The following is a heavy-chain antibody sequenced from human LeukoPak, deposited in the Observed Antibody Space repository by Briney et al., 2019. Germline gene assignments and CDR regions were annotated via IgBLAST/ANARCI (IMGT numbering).Heavy chain of an antibody. CDR2: INQDGSDK. D-gene: IGHD5-24*01. V-gene: IGHV3-7*01. Sequence: GGSLRLSCAASGFTFSSYSMHWVRQAPGKGLECVANINQDGSDKYYVDSVKGRFTISRDNTKNSLYLQMNSLRAEDTAVYYCARHGSGDGYNFPSGYYFDYWGQGTLVTVSS. J-gene: IGHJ4*02. CDR3: ARHGSGDGYNFPSGYYFDY. CDR1: GFTFSSYS.